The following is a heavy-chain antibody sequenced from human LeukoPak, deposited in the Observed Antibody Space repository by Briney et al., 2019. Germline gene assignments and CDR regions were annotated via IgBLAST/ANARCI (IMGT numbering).Heavy chain of an antibody. CDR1: GYTFTSYG. CDR3: ARDLCSSTSCLGAGGY. D-gene: IGHD2-2*01. V-gene: IGHV1-18*01. J-gene: IGHJ4*02. Sequence: ASVKVSCKASGYTFTSYGISWVRQAPGQGLEWMGWISAYNGNTNYAQKLQGRVTMTTDTSTSTAYMEQRSLRSDDTAVYYCARDLCSSTSCLGAGGYWGQGTLVTVSS. CDR2: ISAYNGNT.